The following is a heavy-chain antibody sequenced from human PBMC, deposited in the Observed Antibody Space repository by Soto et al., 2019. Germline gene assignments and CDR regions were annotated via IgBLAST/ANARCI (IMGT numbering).Heavy chain of an antibody. D-gene: IGHD4-17*01. J-gene: IGHJ6*03. CDR3: AKVSVTGYYYYYYMDV. CDR1: GFTFSSYA. CDR2: ISGSGGST. V-gene: IGHV3-23*01. Sequence: EVQLLESGGGLVQPGGSLRLSCAASGFTFSSYAMSWVRQAPGKGLEWVSAISGSGGSTYYADSVKGRFTISRDNSKNTLYQQMNSLRAEDTAVYYCAKVSVTGYYYYYYMDVWGKGTTVTVSS.